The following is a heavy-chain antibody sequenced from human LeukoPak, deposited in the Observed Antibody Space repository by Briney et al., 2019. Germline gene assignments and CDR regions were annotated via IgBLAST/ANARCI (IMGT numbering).Heavy chain of an antibody. Sequence: PGGSLRLSCAASGFTFSSYSMNWVRQAPGKGLEWVSSISSSSSYIYYADSVKGRFTISRDNAKNSLYLQMNSLRAEDTAVYYCARDHNSSGWYYDAFDIWGQGTMVTVS. J-gene: IGHJ3*02. CDR2: ISSSSSYI. CDR3: ARDHNSSGWYYDAFDI. V-gene: IGHV3-21*01. D-gene: IGHD6-19*01. CDR1: GFTFSSYS.